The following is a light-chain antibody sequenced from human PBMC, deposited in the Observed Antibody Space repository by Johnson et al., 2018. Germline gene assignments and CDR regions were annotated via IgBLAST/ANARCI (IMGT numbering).Light chain of an antibody. V-gene: IGLV1-51*02. CDR2: ENN. CDR1: SSNIGNNY. J-gene: IGLJ1*01. CDR3: GTWDSSLSVGKV. Sequence: QSVLTQPPSVSAAPGQKVTISCSGSSSNIGNNYVSWYQQLPGTAPKLLIYENNKRPSGIPYRFSGSKSGTSATLGITGLQTGDEADYYCGTWDSSLSVGKVFETGTKVTVL.